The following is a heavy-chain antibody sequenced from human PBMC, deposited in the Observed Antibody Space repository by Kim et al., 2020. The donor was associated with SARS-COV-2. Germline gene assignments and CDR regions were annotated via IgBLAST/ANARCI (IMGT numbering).Heavy chain of an antibody. J-gene: IGHJ4*02. Sequence: DYAAPVKGRFTISRDDSKNTLYLQMNSLKTEDTAVYYCTTPDWLFHFDYWGQGTLVTVSS. CDR3: TTPDWLFHFDY. V-gene: IGHV3-15*01. D-gene: IGHD3-9*01.